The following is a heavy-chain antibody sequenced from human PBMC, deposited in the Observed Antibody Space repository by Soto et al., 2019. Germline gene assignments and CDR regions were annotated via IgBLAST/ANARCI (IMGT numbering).Heavy chain of an antibody. Sequence: ASVKVSCKASVYTFINYAISWVRQAPGQGLEWMGWINPYNGNTNYAQKLQGRVTMTTDTSTSTAYMELRSLRSDDTAVYYCDINEEGTTVTGYHYFYMDVWGEGTTVTVSS. D-gene: IGHD4-17*01. CDR3: DINEEGTTVTGYHYFYMDV. CDR2: INPYNGNT. V-gene: IGHV1-18*01. J-gene: IGHJ6*03. CDR1: VYTFINYA.